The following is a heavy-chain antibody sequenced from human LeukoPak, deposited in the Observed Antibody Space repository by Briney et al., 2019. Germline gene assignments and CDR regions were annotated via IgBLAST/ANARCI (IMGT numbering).Heavy chain of an antibody. D-gene: IGHD3-10*01. Sequence: GGSLRLPCAASGFTVSSNYMSWVRQAPGKGLEWVSAISGSGGSTYYADSVKGRFTISRDNSKNTLYLQMNSLRAEDTAVYYCAKADPTYYYGSGSYWASPFDYWGQGTLVTVSS. J-gene: IGHJ4*02. CDR3: AKADPTYYYGSGSYWASPFDY. CDR2: ISGSGGST. V-gene: IGHV3-23*01. CDR1: GFTVSSNY.